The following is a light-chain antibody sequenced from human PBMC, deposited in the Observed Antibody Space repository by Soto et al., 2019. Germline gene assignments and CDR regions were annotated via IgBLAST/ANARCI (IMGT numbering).Light chain of an antibody. V-gene: IGKV1-6*01. CDR3: LQHYSYPLT. CDR1: DGIRDD. J-gene: IGKJ5*01. Sequence: ALQITYSAFSLPASVGDRVTVTCRASDGIRDDLAWYQQKPGRAPRLLIYDASTLQDGVPSRFSGSGSGTDFTLIISGLQAEDFATYYCLQHYSYPLTFGQGTRLEI. CDR2: DAS.